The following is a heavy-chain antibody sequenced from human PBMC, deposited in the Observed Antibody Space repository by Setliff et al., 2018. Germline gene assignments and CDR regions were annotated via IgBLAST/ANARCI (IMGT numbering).Heavy chain of an antibody. Sequence: ASVKVSCKTSGYSFTSHYMHWVRQAPGQGLEWMGIVNPGGLTSSSTQKFEGRVTMTRDTSTSTVYMELNSLTSDDTAVYYCARAGLAAAGRKGVFDHWGQGTLVAVSS. CDR2: VNPGGLTS. CDR1: GYSFTSHY. CDR3: ARAGLAAAGRKGVFDH. D-gene: IGHD6-25*01. V-gene: IGHV1-46*01. J-gene: IGHJ4*02.